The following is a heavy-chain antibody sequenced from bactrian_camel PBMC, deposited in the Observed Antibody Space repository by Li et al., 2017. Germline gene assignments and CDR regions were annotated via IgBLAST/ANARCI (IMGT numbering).Heavy chain of an antibody. Sequence: VQLVESGGGSVQAGGSLRLSCAASGYTYTMAWFRQAPGKEREGVASIDSERRTSYADSVKGRFTISQDNARDTLYLHMSSLKPEDSAMYYCAVGDAPYDGSSYCRFMAADFKFWGQGTQVTVS. CDR2: IDSERRT. CDR1: GYTYT. D-gene: IGHD2*01. J-gene: IGHJ6*01. V-gene: IGHV3S67*01. CDR3: AVGDAPYDGSSYCRFMAADFKF.